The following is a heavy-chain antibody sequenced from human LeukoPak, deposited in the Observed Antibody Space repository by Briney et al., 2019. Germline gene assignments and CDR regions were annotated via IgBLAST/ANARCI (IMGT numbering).Heavy chain of an antibody. V-gene: IGHV4-59*08. CDR1: GGSISSYY. CDR3: ARHLSRGYSYGV. CDR2: IYYSGST. Sequence: PSETLSLTCTVSGGSISSYYWSWIRQPPGKGLEWIGYIYYSGSTNYNPSLKSRVTISVDTSKNQFSLKLSSVTAADTAVYYCARHLSRGYSYGVWGQGTLVTVSS. D-gene: IGHD5-18*01. J-gene: IGHJ4*02.